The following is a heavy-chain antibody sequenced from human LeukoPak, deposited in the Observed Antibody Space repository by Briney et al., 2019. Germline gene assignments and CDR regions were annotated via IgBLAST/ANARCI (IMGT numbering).Heavy chain of an antibody. CDR3: ARVRYFDTSGYYYYFDY. V-gene: IGHV7-4-1*02. Sequence: ASLKVSCKASGYTFTSYAMNWVRQAPGQGLEWMGWINTNTGNPTYAQDFTGRFVFSLDTSVSTAYLQISGLKAEDTAVYFCARVRYFDTSGYYYYFDYWGQGTLVTVSS. J-gene: IGHJ4*02. CDR1: GYTFTSYA. CDR2: INTNTGNP. D-gene: IGHD3-22*01.